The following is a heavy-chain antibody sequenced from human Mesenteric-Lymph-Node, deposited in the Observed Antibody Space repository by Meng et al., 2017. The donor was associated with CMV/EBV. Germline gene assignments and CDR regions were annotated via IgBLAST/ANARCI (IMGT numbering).Heavy chain of an antibody. J-gene: IGHJ4*02. CDR2: ISYDGNYK. V-gene: IGHV3-30*04. Sequence: GGSLRLSCAASGFSFSTYSMHWVRQAPGKGLEWLGVISYDGNYKYYADSVKGRFTISRDNSKNTLYLQMNSLRLEDTAVYYCARVPAANLLIDHWGQGTLVTVSS. D-gene: IGHD2-2*01. CDR1: GFSFSTYS. CDR3: ARVPAANLLIDH.